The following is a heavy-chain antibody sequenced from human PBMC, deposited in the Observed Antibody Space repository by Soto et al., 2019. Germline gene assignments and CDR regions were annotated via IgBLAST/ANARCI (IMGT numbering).Heavy chain of an antibody. CDR3: ARGGSGYILV. CDR1: GFTFSTYW. Sequence: EVQLVESGGGLVQPGGSLRLSCAASGFTFSTYWMRWVRQAPGKGLVWVSRINSDGSSTSHTDSVKGRFTISRDNAKNTLYLQMNSLRAEDTAVYYCARGGSGYILVWGQGTMVTVSS. CDR2: INSDGSST. V-gene: IGHV3-74*01. D-gene: IGHD5-12*01. J-gene: IGHJ3*01.